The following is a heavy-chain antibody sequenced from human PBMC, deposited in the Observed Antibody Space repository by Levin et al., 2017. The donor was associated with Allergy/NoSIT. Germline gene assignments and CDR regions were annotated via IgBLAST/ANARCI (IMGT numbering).Heavy chain of an antibody. CDR1: GYTFTSYY. V-gene: IGHV1-46*01. CDR3: ARDPQQTGYYYYGMDV. D-gene: IGHD6-13*01. CDR2: INPSGGST. J-gene: IGHJ6*02. Sequence: ASVKVSCKASGYTFTSYYMHWVRQAPGQGLEWMGIINPSGGSTSYAQKFQGRVTMTRDTSTSTVYMELSSLRSEDTAVYYCARDPQQTGYYYYGMDVWGQGTTVTVSS.